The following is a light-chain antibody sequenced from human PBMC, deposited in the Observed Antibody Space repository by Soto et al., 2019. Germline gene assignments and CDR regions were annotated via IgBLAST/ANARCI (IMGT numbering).Light chain of an antibody. CDR2: DAS. Sequence: DIQMTQSPSSLSASLGDRVTITCQASQDISNYLNWYQQKPGKAPKLLIYDASNLETGVPSRFSGSGSGTDFTFTISSLQPEDIATYYCQQYDNLPRLTFGGGTKVDIK. CDR3: QQYDNLPRLT. J-gene: IGKJ4*01. V-gene: IGKV1-33*01. CDR1: QDISNY.